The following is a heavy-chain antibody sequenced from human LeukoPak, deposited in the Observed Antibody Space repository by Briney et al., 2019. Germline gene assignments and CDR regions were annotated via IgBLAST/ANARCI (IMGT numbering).Heavy chain of an antibody. V-gene: IGHV4-59*01. J-gene: IGHJ4*02. D-gene: IGHD3-9*01. CDR1: GGSISSYY. Sequence: SEALSLTCTVSGGSISSYYWSWIRQPPGKGLEWIGYIYYSGSTNYNPSLKSRVTISVDTSKNQFSLKLSSVTAADTAVYYCARGRRYFDWLLPHFDYWGQGTLVTVSS. CDR3: ARGRRYFDWLLPHFDY. CDR2: IYYSGST.